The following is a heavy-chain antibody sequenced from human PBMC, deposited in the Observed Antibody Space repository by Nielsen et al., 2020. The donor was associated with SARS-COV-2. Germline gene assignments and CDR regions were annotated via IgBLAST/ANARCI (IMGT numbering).Heavy chain of an antibody. CDR2: ISWNSGSI. Sequence: SLKISCAASGFTFDDYAMHWVRQAPGKGLEWVSGISWNSGSIGYADSVKGRFTISRDNAKNSLYLQMNSLRAEDTAVYYCARDRDPWYYDFWSGFDGDYWGQGTLVTVSS. CDR1: GFTFDDYA. CDR3: ARDRDPWYYDFWSGFDGDY. V-gene: IGHV3-9*01. J-gene: IGHJ4*02. D-gene: IGHD3-3*01.